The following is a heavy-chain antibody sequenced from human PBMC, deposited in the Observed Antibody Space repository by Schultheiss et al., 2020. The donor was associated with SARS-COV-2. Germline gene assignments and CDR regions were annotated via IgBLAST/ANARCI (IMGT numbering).Heavy chain of an antibody. D-gene: IGHD5-18*01. Sequence: GGSLRLSCAASGFTVSSNYMSWVRQAPGKGLEWVSVIYSGGSTYYADSVKGRFTISRHNSKNTLYLQMNSLRAEDTAVYYCARRGYSYGYKSSYYYYMDVWGKGTTVTVSS. CDR1: GFTVSSNY. V-gene: IGHV3-53*04. CDR3: ARRGYSYGYKSSYYYYMDV. CDR2: IYSGGST. J-gene: IGHJ6*03.